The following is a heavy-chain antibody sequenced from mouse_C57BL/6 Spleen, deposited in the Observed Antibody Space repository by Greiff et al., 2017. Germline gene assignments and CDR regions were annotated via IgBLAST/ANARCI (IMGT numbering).Heavy chain of an antibody. CDR1: GFTFSSYA. Sequence: EVKLVESGEGLVKPGGSLKLSCAASGFTFSSYAMSWVRQTPEKRLEWVAYISSGGDYIYYADTVKGRFTISRDNARNTLYLQMSSLKSEDTAMYYCTRGNYSNNYYAMGYWGQGTSVTVSS. CDR3: TRGNYSNNYYAMGY. V-gene: IGHV5-9-1*02. CDR2: ISSGGDYI. J-gene: IGHJ4*01. D-gene: IGHD2-5*01.